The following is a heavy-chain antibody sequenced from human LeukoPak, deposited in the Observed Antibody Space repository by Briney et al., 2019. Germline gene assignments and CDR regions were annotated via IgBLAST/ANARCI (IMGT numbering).Heavy chain of an antibody. Sequence: SETLSLTCTVSGGSISSYYWSWIRQPPGKGLEWIGYIYYSGSTNYNPSLRSRVTISVDTSKNQFSLKLSSVTAADTAVYYCARGGYYDSSGYGHLDYWGQGTLVTVSS. J-gene: IGHJ4*02. CDR1: GGSISSYY. CDR3: ARGGYYDSSGYGHLDY. D-gene: IGHD3-22*01. CDR2: IYYSGST. V-gene: IGHV4-59*01.